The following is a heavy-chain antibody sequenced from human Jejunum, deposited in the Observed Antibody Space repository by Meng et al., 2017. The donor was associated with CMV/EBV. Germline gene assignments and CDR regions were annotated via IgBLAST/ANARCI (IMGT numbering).Heavy chain of an antibody. CDR1: DGSINSGSYY. Sequence: QVQLQDPGPRLVKPPQTPSPPCTVSDGSINSGSYYWSWIRQPAGEGLEWIGRIYTSGSTYYNPSLKSRVTISIDTSKNQFFLKLSSVTAADTAVYYCARDPSYYDSSGRQSWGQGTLVTVSS. V-gene: IGHV4-61*02. CDR3: ARDPSYYDSSGRQS. D-gene: IGHD3-22*01. CDR2: IYTSGST. J-gene: IGHJ5*02.